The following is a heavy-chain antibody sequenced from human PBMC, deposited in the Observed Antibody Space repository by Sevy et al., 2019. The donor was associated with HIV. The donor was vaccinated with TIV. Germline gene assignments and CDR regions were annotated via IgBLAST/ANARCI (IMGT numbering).Heavy chain of an antibody. CDR1: GFSFSDAW. CDR3: TTEGAD. V-gene: IGHV3-15*01. J-gene: IGHJ1*01. Sequence: GSLRLSCAASGFSFSDAWLSWVRQVPGKGLEWVGRGRGKGDGGTAEYAAPVKGRFTIARDDSKNTMYVQMNNLKNEDTGIYYCTTEGADWGQGTLVTVSS. CDR2: GRGKGDGGTA.